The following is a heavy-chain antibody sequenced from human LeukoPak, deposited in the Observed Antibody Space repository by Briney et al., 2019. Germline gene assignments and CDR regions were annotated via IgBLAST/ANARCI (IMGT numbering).Heavy chain of an antibody. CDR2: MNPNSGNT. CDR3: ARADDSSGYSFDY. CDR1: GYTLTDYY. Sequence: ASVKVSCKASGYTLTDYYMHWVRQAPGQGLEGMGWMNPNSGNTGYAQKFQGRVTMTRNTSISTAYMELSSLRSEDTAVYYCARADDSSGYSFDYWGQGTLVTVSS. D-gene: IGHD3-22*01. J-gene: IGHJ4*02. V-gene: IGHV1-8*02.